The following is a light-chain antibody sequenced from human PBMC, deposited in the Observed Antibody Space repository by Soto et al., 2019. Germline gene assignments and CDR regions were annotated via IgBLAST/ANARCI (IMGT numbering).Light chain of an antibody. Sequence: QSDLTQPPSASGSPGQSVTISCTGTSSDVGGYNYVSWYQQHPGKAPKLMIYEVSKRPSGVPDRFSGSKSGNTASLTVSGLQAEDEADYYCSSYAGNSVVFGGGTQLTVL. CDR2: EVS. J-gene: IGLJ2*01. CDR1: SSDVGGYNY. V-gene: IGLV2-8*01. CDR3: SSYAGNSVV.